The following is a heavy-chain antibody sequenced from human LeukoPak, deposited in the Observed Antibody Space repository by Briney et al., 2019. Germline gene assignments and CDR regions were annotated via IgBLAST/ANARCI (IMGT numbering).Heavy chain of an antibody. CDR2: MNPNSGNT. V-gene: IGHV1-8*01. J-gene: IGHJ4*02. Sequence: ASVKVSCEASGYTFTSYDINWVRQATGQGLEWMGWMNPNSGNTGYAQKFQGRVTITADESTSTAYMELSSLRSEDTAVYYCARVSVATIPDYWGQGTLVTVSS. D-gene: IGHD5-12*01. CDR1: GYTFTSYD. CDR3: ARVSVATIPDY.